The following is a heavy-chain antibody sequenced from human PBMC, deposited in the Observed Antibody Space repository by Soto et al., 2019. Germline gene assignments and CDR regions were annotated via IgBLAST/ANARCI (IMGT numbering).Heavy chain of an antibody. D-gene: IGHD3-22*01. CDR3: AKALEYSSSPLEF. V-gene: IGHV3-23*01. J-gene: IGHJ4*02. Sequence: GSLRLSCAASGFTFSSYAMSWVRQAPGKGLEWVSSISDSGSSTHYADSVKGRFTISRDNSKNMLYLQMNSLRADDTAVYYCAKALEYSSSPLEFWGQGTLVTVSS. CDR1: GFTFSSYA. CDR2: ISDSGSST.